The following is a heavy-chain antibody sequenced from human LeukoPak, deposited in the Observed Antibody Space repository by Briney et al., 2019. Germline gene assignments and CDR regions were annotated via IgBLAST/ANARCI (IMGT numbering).Heavy chain of an antibody. Sequence: SETLSLTCAVSGGSISSGGYSWSWIRQPPGKGLEWIGYIYHSGSTYYNPSLKSRVTISVDTSKNQFSLKLSSVTAADTAVYYCARGWTRGTYCSGGSCYSGYYGMDVWGQGTTVTVSS. CDR3: ARGWTRGTYCSGGSCYSGYYGMDV. D-gene: IGHD2-15*01. J-gene: IGHJ6*02. V-gene: IGHV4-30-2*01. CDR1: GGSISSGGYS. CDR2: IYHSGST.